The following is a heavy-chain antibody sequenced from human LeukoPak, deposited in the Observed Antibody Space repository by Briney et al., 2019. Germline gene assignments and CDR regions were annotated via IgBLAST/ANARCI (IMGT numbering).Heavy chain of an antibody. V-gene: IGHV4-34*01. CDR3: ARERRTWYFDL. CDR1: GGSFSDYY. CDR2: INHSGSP. J-gene: IGHJ2*01. Sequence: SETLSLTCAVYGGSFSDYYWSWIRQPPGKGLEWIGEINHSGSPNNNTSLKSRVSISFDTSKNQLSLKLSSVTAADTAVYYCARERRTWYFDLWGRGTLVTVSS.